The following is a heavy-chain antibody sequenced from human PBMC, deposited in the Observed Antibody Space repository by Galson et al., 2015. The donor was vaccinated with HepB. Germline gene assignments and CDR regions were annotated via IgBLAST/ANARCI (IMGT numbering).Heavy chain of an antibody. CDR1: GFTFSSYW. V-gene: IGHV3-74*01. Sequence: SLRLSCAASGFTFSSYWMHWVRQAPGKGLVWVSRINSDGSSTSYADSVKGRFTISRDNAKNTLYLQMNSLRAEDTAVYYCARDLIAVAGTSAFDIWGQGTMVTVSS. CDR2: INSDGSST. CDR3: ARDLIAVAGTSAFDI. D-gene: IGHD6-19*01. J-gene: IGHJ3*02.